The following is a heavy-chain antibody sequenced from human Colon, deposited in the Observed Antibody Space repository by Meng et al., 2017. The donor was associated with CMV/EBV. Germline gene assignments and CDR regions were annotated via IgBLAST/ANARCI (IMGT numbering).Heavy chain of an antibody. CDR1: GGSISSSSYY. D-gene: IGHD2-2*01. J-gene: IGHJ6*02. CDR3: ARGGLYCSSTSCYFDWDYYYYYGMDV. V-gene: IGHV4-39*01. Sequence: GSLRLSCTVSGGSISSSSYYWGWTRQPPGKGLEWIGSIYYSGSTYYNPSLKSRVTISVDTSKNQFSLKLSSVTAADTAVYYCARGGLYCSSTSCYFDWDYYYYYGMDVWGQGTTVTVSS. CDR2: IYYSGST.